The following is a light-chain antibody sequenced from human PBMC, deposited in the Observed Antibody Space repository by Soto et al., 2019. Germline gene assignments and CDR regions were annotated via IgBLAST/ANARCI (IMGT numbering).Light chain of an antibody. CDR2: DNN. CDR1: SSNIENNY. CDR3: GTWDSSLSAVV. Sequence: QSVLTQPPSVSAAPGQKVTISCSGSSSNIENNYVSWYQQLPRTAPRLLIYDNNKRPSGIPDRFSGSKSGTSATLGITGLQTGDEADYYCGTWDSSLSAVVFGGGTKLTVL. V-gene: IGLV1-51*01. J-gene: IGLJ2*01.